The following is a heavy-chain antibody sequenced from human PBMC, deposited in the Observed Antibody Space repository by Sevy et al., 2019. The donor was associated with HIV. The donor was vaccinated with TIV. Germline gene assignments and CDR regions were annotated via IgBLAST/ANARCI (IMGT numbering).Heavy chain of an antibody. D-gene: IGHD3-22*01. J-gene: IGHJ4*02. CDR2: ISSSSSTI. Sequence: GGSLRLSCAASGFTFSSYSMNWVRQAPGKGLEWVSYISSSSSTIYYAYSVKGRFTISRDNAKNPLYLQMNSLRDEDTAVYYCAREGYYYDSSGYYSFDYWGQGTLVTVSS. V-gene: IGHV3-48*02. CDR3: AREGYYYDSSGYYSFDY. CDR1: GFTFSSYS.